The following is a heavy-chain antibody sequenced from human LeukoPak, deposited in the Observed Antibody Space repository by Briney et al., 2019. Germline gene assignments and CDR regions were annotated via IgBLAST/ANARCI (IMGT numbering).Heavy chain of an antibody. CDR3: ASPPVDSRSSWSYYYYYLGV. V-gene: IGHV3-11*01. J-gene: IGHJ6*03. Sequence: GGPVRLFCGACGFHQRVHYMIYMRDAPEKGLEGGSYLSSSGNAIYYADSVKGRFTVSRDNAKNSLHLQMNSLRAEDTAVYYCASPPVDSRSSWSYYYYYLGVWGKGTTVTVSS. D-gene: IGHD6-6*01. CDR2: LSSSGNAI. CDR1: GFHQRVHY.